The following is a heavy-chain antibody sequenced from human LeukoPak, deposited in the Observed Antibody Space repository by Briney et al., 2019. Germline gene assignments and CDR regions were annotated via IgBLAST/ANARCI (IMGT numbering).Heavy chain of an antibody. J-gene: IGHJ4*02. V-gene: IGHV3-9*01. CDR1: GFTFDDYA. CDR3: AKKAGAGDDYYFDY. D-gene: IGHD2-21*02. CDR2: ISWNSGSI. Sequence: GRSLRLSCAASGFTFDDYAMHWVRQAPGKGLEWVSGISWNSGSIGYADSVKGRFTISRDNAKNSLYLQMNSLRAEDTALYYCAKKAGAGDDYYFDYWGQGTLVTVSS.